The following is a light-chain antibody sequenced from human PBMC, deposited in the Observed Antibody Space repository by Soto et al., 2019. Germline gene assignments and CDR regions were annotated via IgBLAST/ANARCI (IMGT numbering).Light chain of an antibody. Sequence: DIVMTQSPDSLAVSLGERATINCKSSQSVLYSSNTKNYLAWYQQKPGQPPKLLIYWASTRESGVPGRFSGGGSGTDFTLTISSLQAEDVAVYYCQQYYSIPYTFGQGTKLEIK. CDR3: QQYYSIPYT. J-gene: IGKJ2*01. CDR2: WAS. V-gene: IGKV4-1*01. CDR1: QSVLYSSNTKNY.